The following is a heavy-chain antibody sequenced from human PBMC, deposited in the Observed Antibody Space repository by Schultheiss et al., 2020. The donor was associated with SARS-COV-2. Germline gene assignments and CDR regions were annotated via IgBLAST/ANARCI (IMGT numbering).Heavy chain of an antibody. Sequence: VGSLRLSCVASGVTFSSYAMSWVRQAPGKGLEWVSAITGSGDSTSYADSVKGRFTISRDNSKNTLYLQMNSLRAEDTAVYYCALVWYSSSRASWGQGTLVTVSS. J-gene: IGHJ5*02. CDR2: ITGSGDST. CDR3: ALVWYSSSRAS. D-gene: IGHD6-6*01. V-gene: IGHV3-23*01. CDR1: GVTFSSYA.